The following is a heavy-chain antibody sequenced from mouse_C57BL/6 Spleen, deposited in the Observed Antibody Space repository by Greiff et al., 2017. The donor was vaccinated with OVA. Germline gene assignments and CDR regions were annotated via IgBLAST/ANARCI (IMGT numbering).Heavy chain of an antibody. CDR2: IHPNSGST. CDR1: GYTFTSYW. J-gene: IGHJ2*01. V-gene: IGHV1-64*01. CDR3: AREGGNYSFDY. D-gene: IGHD2-1*01. Sequence: VQLQQPGAELVKPGASVKLSCKASGYTFTSYWMHWVKQRPGQGLEWIGMIHPNSGSTNYNEKFKSKATLTVDKSSSTAYMQLSSLTSEDSAVYYCAREGGNYSFDYWGQGTTLTVSS.